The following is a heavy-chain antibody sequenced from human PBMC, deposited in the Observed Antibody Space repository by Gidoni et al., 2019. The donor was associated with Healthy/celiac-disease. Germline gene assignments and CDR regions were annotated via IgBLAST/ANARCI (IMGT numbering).Heavy chain of an antibody. CDR1: GFTFSRYD. V-gene: IGHV3-30-3*01. J-gene: IGHJ6*03. CDR2: ISYDGSNK. Sequence: QVQLVESGGGVVQPGRSLRLSGAASGFTFSRYDMHGFRQAPGTGLEWVAVISYDGSNKYYADSVKGRFTISRDNSKNTLYLQMNSLRAEDTAVYYCARGRFLEWLYYYYYMDVWGKGTTVTVSS. CDR3: ARGRFLEWLYYYYYMDV. D-gene: IGHD3-3*01.